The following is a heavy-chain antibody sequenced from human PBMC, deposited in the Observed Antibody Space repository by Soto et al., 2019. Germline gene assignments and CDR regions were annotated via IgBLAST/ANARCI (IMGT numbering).Heavy chain of an antibody. V-gene: IGHV4-59*08. J-gene: IGHJ6*02. D-gene: IGHD3-16*01. CDR1: GASISGYH. CDR2: ISYSGAT. CDR3: ARHNGPLYVGYYYDMDV. Sequence: SETLSLTCTVSGASISGYHWSWIRQFPGKELECLGYISYSGATNYNPSLKSRVTISVDTSKNQFSLKLSSVTAADTAVYYCARHNGPLYVGYYYDMDVWGQGTTVTVSS.